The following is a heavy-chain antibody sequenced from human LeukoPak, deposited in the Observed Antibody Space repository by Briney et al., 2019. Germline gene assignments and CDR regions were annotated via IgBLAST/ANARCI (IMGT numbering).Heavy chain of an antibody. Sequence: GGSLRLSCAASGFTFSSYWMHWVRQAPGKGLVWVSRINIDGSSGSYADSVKGRFTISRDNSKNTLYLQMNSLRAEDTAVYYCAKSSGFGVAAAGLRYFDYWGQGTLVTVSS. D-gene: IGHD6-13*01. V-gene: IGHV3-74*01. CDR2: INIDGSSG. CDR3: AKSSGFGVAAAGLRYFDY. CDR1: GFTFSSYW. J-gene: IGHJ4*02.